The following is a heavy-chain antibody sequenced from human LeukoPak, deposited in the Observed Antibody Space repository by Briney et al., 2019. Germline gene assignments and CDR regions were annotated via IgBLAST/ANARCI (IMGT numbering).Heavy chain of an antibody. J-gene: IGHJ6*02. Sequence: SSETLSLTCTVSGGSISSYYWSWIRQPPGKGLEWIGYTYYSGSTNYNPSLKSRVTISVDTSKNQFSLKLSSVTAADTAVYYCARAGGDGYNSGYYYYGMDVWGQGTTVTVSS. CDR2: TYYSGST. V-gene: IGHV4-59*01. CDR3: ARAGGDGYNSGYYYYGMDV. CDR1: GGSISSYY. D-gene: IGHD5-24*01.